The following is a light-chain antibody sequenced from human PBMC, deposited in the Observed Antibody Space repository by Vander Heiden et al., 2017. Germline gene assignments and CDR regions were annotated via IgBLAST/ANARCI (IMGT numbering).Light chain of an antibody. CDR3: SSYTTSSTQV. J-gene: IGLJ2*01. CDR1: SSDVGGYNY. Sequence: QSALTQPASVSGSPGQSITISCTGTSSDVGGYNYVSWYQQHPGKAPKLMSYDVSNRPSGVSDRFSGSKSGNTASLTISGLQGEDEADYYCSSYTTSSTQVFGGGTKLTVL. V-gene: IGLV2-14*01. CDR2: DVS.